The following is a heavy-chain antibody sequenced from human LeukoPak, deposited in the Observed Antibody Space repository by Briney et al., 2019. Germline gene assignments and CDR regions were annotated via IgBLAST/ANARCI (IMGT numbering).Heavy chain of an antibody. Sequence: PGGSLRLSCVASGFTFSSYAMSWVRQAPGKGLEWVSAIRESGGSTHYADSVKGRFTISRDNSKNTLYRQMNSLRAEDTAVYYCAKTKPYGTTWYGGIDWGQGALVTVSS. J-gene: IGHJ4*02. CDR1: GFTFSSYA. CDR2: IRESGGST. D-gene: IGHD6-13*01. CDR3: AKTKPYGTTWYGGID. V-gene: IGHV3-23*01.